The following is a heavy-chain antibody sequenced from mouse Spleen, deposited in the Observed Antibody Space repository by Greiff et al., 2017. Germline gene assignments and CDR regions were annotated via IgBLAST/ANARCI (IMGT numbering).Heavy chain of an antibody. D-gene: IGHD2-2*01. V-gene: IGHV3-8*02. CDR1: GDSITSGY. CDR2: ISYSGST. J-gene: IGHJ4*01. CDR3: ARCYYGYDDYAMDY. Sequence: VQLQQSGPSLVKPSQTLSLTCSVTGDSITSGYWNWIRKFPGNKLEYMGYISYSGSTYYNPSLKSRISITRDTSKNQYYLQLNSVTTEDTATYYCARCYYGYDDYAMDYWGQGTSVTVSS.